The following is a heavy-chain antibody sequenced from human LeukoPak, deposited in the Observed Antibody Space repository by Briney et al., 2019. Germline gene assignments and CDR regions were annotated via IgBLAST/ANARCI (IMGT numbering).Heavy chain of an antibody. D-gene: IGHD1-14*01. CDR2: IRYDGSNK. V-gene: IGHV3-30*02. Sequence: GGSLRLSCAASGFTFDDYGMHWVRQAPGKGLEWVAFIRYDGSNKYYADSVKGRLTISRDNSKNTLYLQMNSLRAEDTAVYYCARDAEPEGAFDIWGQGTMVTVSS. CDR3: ARDAEPEGAFDI. J-gene: IGHJ3*02. CDR1: GFTFDDYG.